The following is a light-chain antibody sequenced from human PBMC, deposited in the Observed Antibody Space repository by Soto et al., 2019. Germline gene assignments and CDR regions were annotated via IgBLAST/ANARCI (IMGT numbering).Light chain of an antibody. CDR3: TSYVGNDIWV. CDR1: SSDVGAYKY. J-gene: IGLJ3*02. CDR2: EVT. V-gene: IGLV2-8*01. Sequence: QSALTQPPSASGSPGQSVTISCTGTSSDVGAYKYVSWYQQYPGKAPKLMIYEVTKWPSGVPDRFSGSKSGNTASLTVSGIQAEDEADYYCTSYVGNDIWVFGGGTKLTVL.